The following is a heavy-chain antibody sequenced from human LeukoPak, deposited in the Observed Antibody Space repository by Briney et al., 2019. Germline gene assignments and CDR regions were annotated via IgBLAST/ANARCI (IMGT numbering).Heavy chain of an antibody. D-gene: IGHD6-13*01. CDR3: ARDGTAAGLYFDL. Sequence: PGGSLRLSCVVSGFTFTDYWMNWVRQAPGKGLEWVASIRQDGGEKSYVDSVKGRFTISRDNTKSSLYLQINSLRAEDTAVYYCARDGTAAGLYFDLWGQGTLVTVSS. CDR2: IRQDGGEK. J-gene: IGHJ4*01. V-gene: IGHV3-7*01. CDR1: GFTFTDYW.